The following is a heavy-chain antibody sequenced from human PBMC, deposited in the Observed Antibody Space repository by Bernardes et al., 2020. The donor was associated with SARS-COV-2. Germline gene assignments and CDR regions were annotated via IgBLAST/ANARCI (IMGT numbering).Heavy chain of an antibody. Sequence: GSLRLSCVVSGFTLDDYAMHWVRQAPGTGLEWVSLINWDGGRTHYADSVKGRFTVSRDNSKNSLYLQMSSLKTEDTALYFCARGMRVDDGDYYYFYGMDVWGKGTTVTVSS. V-gene: IGHV3-43D*04. CDR3: ARGMRVDDGDYYYFYGMDV. CDR2: INWDGGRT. CDR1: GFTLDDYA. J-gene: IGHJ6*04. D-gene: IGHD4-17*01.